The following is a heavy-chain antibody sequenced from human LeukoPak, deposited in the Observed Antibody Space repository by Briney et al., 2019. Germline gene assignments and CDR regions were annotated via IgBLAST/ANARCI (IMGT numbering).Heavy chain of an antibody. J-gene: IGHJ6*03. CDR3: AKRHCSSTSCYSPYYYYYMDV. CDR1: GFTFSSHW. D-gene: IGHD2-2*01. Sequence: GGSLRLSCAASGFTFSSHWMHWVRQAPGKGLEWVSRINPAGSDTRYADSVKGRFTISRDNSKNTLYLQMNSLRAEDTAVYYCAKRHCSSTSCYSPYYYYYMDVWGKGTTVTVSS. CDR2: INPAGSDT. V-gene: IGHV3-74*01.